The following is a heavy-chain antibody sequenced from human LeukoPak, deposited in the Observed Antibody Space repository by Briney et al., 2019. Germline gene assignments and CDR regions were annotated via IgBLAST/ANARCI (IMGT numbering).Heavy chain of an antibody. V-gene: IGHV3-48*02. Sequence: PGGSLRLSCAASGFISSTYSMNWVRQAPGKGLEWVSQISGNSVTRYYADSVKGRLTISRDNVKNSLYLQMNSLRDEDTAVYYCARYFGDPQGMDVWGQGTTVTVSS. D-gene: IGHD3-10*01. J-gene: IGHJ6*02. CDR3: ARYFGDPQGMDV. CDR1: GFISSTYS. CDR2: ISGNSVTR.